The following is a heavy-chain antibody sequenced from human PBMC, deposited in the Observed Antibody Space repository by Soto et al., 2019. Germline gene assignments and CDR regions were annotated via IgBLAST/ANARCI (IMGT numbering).Heavy chain of an antibody. J-gene: IGHJ1*01. V-gene: IGHV4-59*01. CDR3: ASDLIAVAETAEYFQH. D-gene: IGHD6-19*01. CDR1: GGSISSYY. Sequence: SETLSLTCTVSGGSISSYYWSWIRQPPGKGLEWIGYIYYSGSTNCNPSLKSRVTISVDTSKNQFSLKLSSVTAADTAVYYCASDLIAVAETAEYFQHWGQGTLVTVSS. CDR2: IYYSGST.